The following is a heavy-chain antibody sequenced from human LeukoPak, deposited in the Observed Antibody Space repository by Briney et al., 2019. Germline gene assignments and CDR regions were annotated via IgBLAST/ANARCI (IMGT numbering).Heavy chain of an antibody. V-gene: IGHV1-8*03. CDR2: MNPNSGNT. D-gene: IGHD3-22*01. CDR3: ARLFGYYDSSGYYEREAY. CDR1: GYTFTSYD. Sequence: GASVKVSCKASGYTFTSYDINWVRQATGQGLEWMGWMNPNSGNTGYAQKFQGRVTITRNTSISTACMELSSLRPEDTAVYYCARLFGYYDSSGYYEREAYWGQGTLVTVSS. J-gene: IGHJ4*02.